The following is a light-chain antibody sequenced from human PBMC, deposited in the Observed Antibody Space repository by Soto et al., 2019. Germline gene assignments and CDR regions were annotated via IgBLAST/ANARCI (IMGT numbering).Light chain of an antibody. CDR2: GAS. Sequence: IVLTQSPGTLSLSPGERATLSCRASQSVSRSYLAWYQQKPGQAPRLLIYGASSRATGIPDRFSGSGSGTDFSLTISRLEPEDFAVYFCQQYGTSLRTFGQGTKVDIK. J-gene: IGKJ1*01. V-gene: IGKV3-20*01. CDR1: QSVSRSY. CDR3: QQYGTSLRT.